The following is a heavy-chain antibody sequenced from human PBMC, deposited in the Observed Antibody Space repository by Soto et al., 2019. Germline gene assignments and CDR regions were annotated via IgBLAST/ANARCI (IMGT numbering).Heavy chain of an antibody. Sequence: GGSLRLSCTASAFSFGDYAMNWFRQAPKKGLEWIGFIRSKTYGGTAEYAASVKGRFIISRDDSKSLTYLQIYSLETEDTAVYYCARRNCIGATCYSSGNWFDPWGQGTLVTVSS. CDR3: ARRNCIGATCYSSGNWFDP. J-gene: IGHJ5*02. CDR1: AFSFGDYA. CDR2: IRSKTYGGTA. V-gene: IGHV3-49*03. D-gene: IGHD2-15*01.